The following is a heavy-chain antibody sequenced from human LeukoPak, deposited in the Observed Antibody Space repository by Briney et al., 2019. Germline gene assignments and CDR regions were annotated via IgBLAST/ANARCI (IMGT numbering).Heavy chain of an antibody. D-gene: IGHD1-26*01. V-gene: IGHV3-9*01. CDR3: AKGLYPVGATGFDY. Sequence: TGRSLRLSCAASGFTFDDYAMHWVRQAPGKGLEWVSGISWNSGSIGYADSAKGRFTISRDNAKNSLYLQMNSLRAEDTALYYCAKGLYPVGATGFDYWGQGTLVTVSS. CDR2: ISWNSGSI. J-gene: IGHJ4*02. CDR1: GFTFDDYA.